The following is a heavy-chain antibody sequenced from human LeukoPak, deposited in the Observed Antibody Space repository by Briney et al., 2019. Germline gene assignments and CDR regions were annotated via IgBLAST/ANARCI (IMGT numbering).Heavy chain of an antibody. J-gene: IGHJ4*02. D-gene: IGHD1-26*01. CDR1: GFTFSSSA. Sequence: PGGSLRLSCAASGFTFSSSAMSWVRQAPGKGLEWVSGISGSGGSTYYADSVKGRFTISRDNSKNTLYLQMNSRRAEPTAVYYCAKDRESYPSYLHYWGRGTLATASS. CDR3: AKDRESYPSYLHY. CDR2: ISGSGGST. V-gene: IGHV3-23*01.